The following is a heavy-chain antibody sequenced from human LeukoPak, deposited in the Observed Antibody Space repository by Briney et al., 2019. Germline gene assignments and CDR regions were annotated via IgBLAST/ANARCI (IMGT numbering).Heavy chain of an antibody. Sequence: SETLSLTCTVSGGSISSSSYYWGWIRQPPGKGLGWIGSIYYSGSTYYNPSLKSRVTISVDTSKNQFSLKLSSVTAADTAVYYCARDGKIAARPLDYWGQGTLVTVSS. V-gene: IGHV4-39*07. D-gene: IGHD6-6*01. CDR1: GGSISSSSYY. J-gene: IGHJ4*02. CDR3: ARDGKIAARPLDY. CDR2: IYYSGST.